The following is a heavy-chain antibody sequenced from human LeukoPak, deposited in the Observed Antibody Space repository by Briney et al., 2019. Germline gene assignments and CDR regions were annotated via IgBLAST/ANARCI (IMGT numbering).Heavy chain of an antibody. CDR2: IKQDGSEK. V-gene: IGHV3-7*03. CDR1: GFTFSSYW. Sequence: GGSLRLSCAASGFTFSSYWISWVRQAPGKGLEWVANIKQDGSEKYYVDSVKGRFTISRDNAKNSLYLQMNSLRAEDTAVYYCARVRDYDFWSGEFDYWGQGTLVTVSS. CDR3: ARVRDYDFWSGEFDY. J-gene: IGHJ4*02. D-gene: IGHD3-3*01.